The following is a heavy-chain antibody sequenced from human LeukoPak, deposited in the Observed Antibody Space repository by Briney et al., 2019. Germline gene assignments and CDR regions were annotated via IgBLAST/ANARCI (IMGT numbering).Heavy chain of an antibody. V-gene: IGHV3-53*01. CDR2: IYSGGST. CDR3: ARDDWNYYY. D-gene: IGHD1-7*01. J-gene: IGHJ4*02. Sequence: PGGSLKLSCAASGFTFSSYAMSWVRQAPGKGLEWVSVIYSGGSTYYADSVKGRFTISRDNSKNTLYLQMNSLRAEDTAVYYCARDDWNYYYWGQGTLVTVSS. CDR1: GFTFSSYA.